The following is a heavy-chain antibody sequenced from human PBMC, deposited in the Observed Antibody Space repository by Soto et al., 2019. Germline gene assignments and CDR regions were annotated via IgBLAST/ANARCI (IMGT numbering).Heavy chain of an antibody. CDR2: IIPILGIA. CDR1: GGTFSSYT. J-gene: IGHJ6*02. CDR3: ARRGAGYSSSWYRDDCLDV. Sequence: QVQLVQSGAEVKKPGSSVKVSCKASGGTFSSYTISWVRQAPGQGLEWMGRIIPILGIATYAQKFQGRATMTADKSTITAYMELSGLRSEDTAVYYCARRGAGYSSSWYRDDCLDVWGQGTTVTVSS. D-gene: IGHD6-13*01. V-gene: IGHV1-69*02.